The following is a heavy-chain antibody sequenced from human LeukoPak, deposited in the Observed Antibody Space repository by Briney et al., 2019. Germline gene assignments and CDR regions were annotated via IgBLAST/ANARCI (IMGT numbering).Heavy chain of an antibody. D-gene: IGHD5-24*01. CDR2: IYHDGST. CDR1: THSVSTDYY. V-gene: IGHV4-38-2*02. CDR3: VRAGDGNKYNY. J-gene: IGHJ4*02. Sequence: SETLSLTCTVSTHSVSTDYYWGWIRQPPGKGLEWVGNIYHDGSTYYTPSLKSRVTISVDTSKNQFSLKLTSVTAADTAVYYCVRAGDGNKYNYWGQGTLVTVSS.